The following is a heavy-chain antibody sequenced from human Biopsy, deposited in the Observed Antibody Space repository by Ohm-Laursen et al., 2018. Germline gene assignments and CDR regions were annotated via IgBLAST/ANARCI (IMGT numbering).Heavy chain of an antibody. V-gene: IGHV4-31*03. J-gene: IGHJ2*01. Sequence: SQTLSLTCCVSGAAVKTSGYFWAWIRQRPGKGSEWIGYISYNERTHYNPSLTSRLAISFDTSNNRISLQLRSVSVADTAVYYCVREPKTGTAEAWYFDLWGRGSPVTVPS. CDR1: GAAVKTSGYF. CDR3: VREPKTGTAEAWYFDL. D-gene: IGHD3-9*01. CDR2: ISYNERT.